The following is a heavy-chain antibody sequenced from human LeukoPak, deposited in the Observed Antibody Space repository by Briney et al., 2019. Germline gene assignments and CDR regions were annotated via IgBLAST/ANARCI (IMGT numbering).Heavy chain of an antibody. CDR1: GFTFSSYG. CDR2: ISGSGGST. J-gene: IGHJ3*02. D-gene: IGHD3-16*02. CDR3: ARLKPLELSLPLDAFDI. Sequence: PGGSLRLSCAASGFTFSSYGMSWVRQAPGKGLEWVSAISGSGGSTYYADSVKGRFTISRDNSKNTLYLQMNSLRAEDTAVYYCARLKPLELSLPLDAFDIWGQGTMVTVSS. V-gene: IGHV3-23*01.